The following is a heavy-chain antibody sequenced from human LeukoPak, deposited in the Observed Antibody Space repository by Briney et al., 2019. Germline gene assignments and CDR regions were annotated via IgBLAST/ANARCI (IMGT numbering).Heavy chain of an antibody. CDR2: ISPDGNIE. CDR1: GFTFTTFG. Sequence: QSGGSLRLSCAASGFTFTTFGIHWVRQAPGKGLEWVAAISPDGNIEYYTDSVKGRFTISRDNSKNMIYLQMNSLRGEDSAVYNCAKINNDDDYWGQGTLVTVSS. V-gene: IGHV3-30*18. CDR3: AKINNDDDY. J-gene: IGHJ4*02. D-gene: IGHD1/OR15-1a*01.